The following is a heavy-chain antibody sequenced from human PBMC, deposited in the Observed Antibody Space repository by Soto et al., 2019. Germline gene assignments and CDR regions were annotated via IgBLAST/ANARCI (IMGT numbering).Heavy chain of an antibody. D-gene: IGHD6-19*01. CDR1: GYSITAGGYY. CDR2: FYSSGSI. CDR3: ARMYSSGSGWFHP. V-gene: IGHV4-31*03. Sequence: SETLSLTCFVSGYSITAGGYYWSWIRHHPGKGLEWIGSFYSSGSIIYNPSLRSRVSISGDTSSNQFSMSLTSVTAADTARYYCARMYSSGSGWFHPWGQGTLVTVYS. J-gene: IGHJ5*02.